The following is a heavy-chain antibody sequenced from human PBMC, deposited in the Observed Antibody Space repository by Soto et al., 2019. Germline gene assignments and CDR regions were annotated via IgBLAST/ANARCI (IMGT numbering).Heavy chain of an antibody. D-gene: IGHD4-17*01. Sequence: ASVKVSCKASGGTFSSYTISWVRQAPGQGLEWMGRIIPILGIANYAQKFQGRVTITADKSTSTAYMELSSLRSEDTAVYYCASNLYGDTYYYYYMDVWGKGTTVTVSS. V-gene: IGHV1-69*02. CDR2: IIPILGIA. J-gene: IGHJ6*03. CDR1: GGTFSSYT. CDR3: ASNLYGDTYYYYYMDV.